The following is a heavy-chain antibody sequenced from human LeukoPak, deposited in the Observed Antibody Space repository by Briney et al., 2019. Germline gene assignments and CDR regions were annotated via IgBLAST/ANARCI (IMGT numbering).Heavy chain of an antibody. CDR1: GFSFRTYA. J-gene: IGHJ3*02. CDR2: ISDEGSDK. D-gene: IGHD5-12*01. V-gene: IGHV3-30*09. Sequence: GGSLRLSCAASGFSFRTYAMHWVRQAPGKGLEWLAVISDEGSDKYYGASVKGRFAISRDNSRNSLYLHMSSLRPEDTAVYYCARDQGGSDSFDIWGQGTLVIVSS. CDR3: ARDQGGSDSFDI.